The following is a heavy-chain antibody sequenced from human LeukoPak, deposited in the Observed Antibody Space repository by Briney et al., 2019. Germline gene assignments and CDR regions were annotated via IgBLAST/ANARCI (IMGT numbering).Heavy chain of an antibody. CDR2: IYTSGGT. Sequence: SETLSLTCTVSGGSISSGSYYWSWIRQPAGKGLEWIGRIYTSGGTNYNPSLKSRVTISVDTSKNQFSLKLSSVTAADTAVYYCAREGVAAELDYWGQGTLVTVSS. CDR1: GGSISSGSYY. CDR3: AREGVAAELDY. J-gene: IGHJ4*02. D-gene: IGHD6-13*01. V-gene: IGHV4-61*02.